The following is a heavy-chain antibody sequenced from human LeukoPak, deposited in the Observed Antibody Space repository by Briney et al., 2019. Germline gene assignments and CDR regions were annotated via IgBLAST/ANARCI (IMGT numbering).Heavy chain of an antibody. J-gene: IGHJ4*02. CDR3: ARAWSSSWLEGVDY. CDR2: INPNSGGT. V-gene: IGHV1-2*02. D-gene: IGHD6-13*01. CDR1: GYTFTGYY. Sequence: ASVKVSYKASGYTFTGYYMHWVRQAPGEGLEWMGWINPNSGGTNYVQKFQGRVTMTRDTSISTAYMELSRLRSDDTAVYYCARAWSSSWLEGVDYWGQGTLVTVSS.